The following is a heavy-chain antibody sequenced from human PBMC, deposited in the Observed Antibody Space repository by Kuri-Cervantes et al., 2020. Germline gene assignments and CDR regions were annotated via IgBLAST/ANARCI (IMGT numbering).Heavy chain of an antibody. Sequence: SLKISCAASGFTFDDYAMHWVRQAPGKGLEWVSGISWNSGSIGYADSVKGRFTISRDNAKNSLYLQMNSLRAEDTAVYYCAKPRGYDILTGYYLMSFDYWGQGTLVTVSS. CDR2: ISWNSGSI. CDR3: AKPRGYDILTGYYLMSFDY. D-gene: IGHD3-9*01. V-gene: IGHV3-9*01. J-gene: IGHJ4*02. CDR1: GFTFDDYA.